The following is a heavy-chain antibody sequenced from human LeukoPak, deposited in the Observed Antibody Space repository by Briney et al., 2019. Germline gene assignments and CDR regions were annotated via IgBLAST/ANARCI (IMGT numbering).Heavy chain of an antibody. Sequence: GGSLRLSCAASGFTFSSYWTNWVRQAPGKGPEWVANIKEDGSEKYYVDSVKGRFTISRYNAKNSLYLQMNSLRAEDTAVYYCARGGGWYFDYWGQGTLVTVSS. V-gene: IGHV3-7*01. J-gene: IGHJ4*02. CDR2: IKEDGSEK. CDR3: ARGGGWYFDY. CDR1: GFTFSSYW. D-gene: IGHD6-19*01.